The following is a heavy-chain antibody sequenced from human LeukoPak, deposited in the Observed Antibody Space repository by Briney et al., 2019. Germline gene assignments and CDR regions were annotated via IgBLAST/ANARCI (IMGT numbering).Heavy chain of an antibody. V-gene: IGHV3-9*01. CDR1: GFTFDDYA. CDR2: ISWNSGSI. CDR3: AKDSCSGGSCYLFDY. Sequence: GRSLRLSCAASGFTFDDYAMHWVRQAPGKGLEWVSGISWNSGSIGYADSVKGRFTNSRDNSKNTLYLQMNSLRAEDTAVYYCAKDSCSGGSCYLFDYWGQGTLVTVSS. D-gene: IGHD2-15*01. J-gene: IGHJ4*02.